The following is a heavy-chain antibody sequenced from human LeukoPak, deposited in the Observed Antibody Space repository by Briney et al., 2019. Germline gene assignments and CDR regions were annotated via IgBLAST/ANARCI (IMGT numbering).Heavy chain of an antibody. D-gene: IGHD6-19*01. Sequence: RASVKVSCKASGYTFTSYGISWVRQAPGQGLEWTGWISAYNGNTNYAQKLQGRVTMTTDTSTSTAYMELRSLRSDDTAVYYCATSSVAPEWYYYYYGMDVWGQGTTVTVSS. CDR3: ATSSVAPEWYYYYYGMDV. CDR1: GYTFTSYG. V-gene: IGHV1-18*01. CDR2: ISAYNGNT. J-gene: IGHJ6*02.